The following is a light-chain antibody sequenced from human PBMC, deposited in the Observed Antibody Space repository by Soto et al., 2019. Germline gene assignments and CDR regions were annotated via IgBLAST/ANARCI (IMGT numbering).Light chain of an antibody. J-gene: IGKJ2*01. Sequence: DIQMTQSPSTLSASVGDRVTITCRASESIRSWLAWYQQKPGKAPKLLIYKASSLESGVPSRFSGSGSGTEFTLTISSLQPDDFATYYCQQYDSYSPYTFGQGTKLEIK. V-gene: IGKV1-5*03. CDR2: KAS. CDR1: ESIRSW. CDR3: QQYDSYSPYT.